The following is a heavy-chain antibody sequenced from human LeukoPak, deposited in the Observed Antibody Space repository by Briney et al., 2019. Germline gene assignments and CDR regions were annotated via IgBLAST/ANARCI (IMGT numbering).Heavy chain of an antibody. V-gene: IGHV4-59*01. CDR1: DRSLRRYY. Sequence: SATLPLTCIFSDRSLRRYYRSWTRQPPGTGLEWIGYSCYIGNTNYNPSLKSRVTISVDTSKNQFSLKLSSVTAADTAVYYCAGEHYYGSGSYYNVLDYWGQGTLVTVSS. J-gene: IGHJ4*02. CDR3: AGEHYYGSGSYYNVLDY. CDR2: SCYIGNT. D-gene: IGHD3-10*01.